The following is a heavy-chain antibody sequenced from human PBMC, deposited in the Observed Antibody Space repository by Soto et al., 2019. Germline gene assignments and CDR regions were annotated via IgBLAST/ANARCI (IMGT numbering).Heavy chain of an antibody. CDR1: GYTFTSYD. CDR2: MNPNSGNT. D-gene: IGHD1-1*01. V-gene: IGHV1-8*01. CDR3: AGERTGTASMDV. J-gene: IGHJ6*02. Sequence: QVQLVQSGAEVKKPGASVKVSCKASGYTFTSYDINWVRQATGQGLEWMGWMNPNSGNTGYAQKFQGRVTMTMNTSISTAYMELISLRSEDTAVYYCAGERTGTASMDVWGQGTTVTVSS.